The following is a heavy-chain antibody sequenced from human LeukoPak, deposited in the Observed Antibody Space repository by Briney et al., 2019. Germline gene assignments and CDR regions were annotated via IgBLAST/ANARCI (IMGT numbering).Heavy chain of an antibody. V-gene: IGHV3-23*01. CDR1: GFTFSSYA. Sequence: PGGSLRLSCAASGFTFSSYAMSWVRQAPGKGLERVSAISGSGGSTYYADSVKGRFTISRDNSKNTLYLQMNSLRAEDTAVYYCAKSGSGLPALIDYWGQGTLVTVSS. D-gene: IGHD4-11*01. CDR3: AKSGSGLPALIDY. J-gene: IGHJ4*02. CDR2: ISGSGGST.